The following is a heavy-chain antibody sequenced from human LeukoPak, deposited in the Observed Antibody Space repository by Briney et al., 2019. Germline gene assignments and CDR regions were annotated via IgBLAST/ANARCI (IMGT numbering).Heavy chain of an antibody. CDR1: EFTFSSYA. CDR3: ARDPDRSGWSYFDY. Sequence: PGGSLRLSCAASEFTFSSYALTWVRQAPGKGLEWVSSISGSGGSTYYADSVKGRFTISRDNSKNTLYLQMNSLRAEDTAVYYCARDPDRSGWSYFDYWGQGTLATVSS. D-gene: IGHD6-19*01. V-gene: IGHV3-23*01. J-gene: IGHJ4*02. CDR2: ISGSGGST.